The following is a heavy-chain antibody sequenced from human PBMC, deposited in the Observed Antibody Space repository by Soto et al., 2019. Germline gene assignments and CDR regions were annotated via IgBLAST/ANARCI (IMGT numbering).Heavy chain of an antibody. CDR3: ARHQRPFLWFGEPQRKNWFDP. Sequence: KTSETRSRTCTVSGGSISSSIYYWVWIRQPPGKVLEWIGSIYYSGSTYYNPSLKSRVTISVDTSKNQFSLKLSSVTAADTAVYYCARHQRPFLWFGEPQRKNWFDPWGQGTLVTVSS. J-gene: IGHJ5*02. V-gene: IGHV4-39*01. CDR2: IYYSGST. CDR1: GGSISSSIYY. D-gene: IGHD3-10*01.